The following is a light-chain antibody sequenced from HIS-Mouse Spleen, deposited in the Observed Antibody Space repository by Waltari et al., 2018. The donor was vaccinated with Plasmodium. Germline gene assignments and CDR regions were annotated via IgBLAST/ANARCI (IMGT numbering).Light chain of an antibody. Sequence: MQHSPTSAAASGGDSITTSCGASQVISSLVAWYQQKPGKAPKLLIYAASSWQSGVPSRFSGSGSGTEFTLTISSLQSEDFAAYYCQQYNNLSFTFGRGTKVEIK. CDR1: QVISSL. V-gene: IGKV1-12*02. CDR3: QQYNNLSFT. CDR2: AAS. J-gene: IGKJ4*01.